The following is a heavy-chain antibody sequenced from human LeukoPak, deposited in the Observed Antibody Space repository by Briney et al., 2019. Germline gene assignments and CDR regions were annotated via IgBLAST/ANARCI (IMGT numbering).Heavy chain of an antibody. CDR1: GGTFSSYA. Sequence: GASVKVSCKASGGTFSSYAISWVRQAPGQGLEWMGGIIPIFGTANYAQKFQGRVTITADESTSTAYMELSSLRSEDTAVYYCARGLSKPQLGAPFDYWGQGTLVTVSS. J-gene: IGHJ4*02. V-gene: IGHV1-69*13. D-gene: IGHD6-13*01. CDR3: ARGLSKPQLGAPFDY. CDR2: IIPIFGTA.